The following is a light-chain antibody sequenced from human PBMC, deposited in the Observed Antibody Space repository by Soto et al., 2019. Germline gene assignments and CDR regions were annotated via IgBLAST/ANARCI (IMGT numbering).Light chain of an antibody. J-gene: IGKJ4*01. CDR3: HQYDTSPLT. CDR1: QSVSSSY. CDR2: GAS. Sequence: EIVLTQSPGTLSLSPGERATLSCRASQSVSSSYLAWYQQKPGQAPRLPIYGASSSATGIPDRFSGSGSGTGFTLTISRLEPEDLAVYYCHQYDTSPLTFGGGTKVEI. V-gene: IGKV3-20*01.